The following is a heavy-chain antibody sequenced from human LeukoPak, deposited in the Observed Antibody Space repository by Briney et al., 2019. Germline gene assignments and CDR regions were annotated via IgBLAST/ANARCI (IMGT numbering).Heavy chain of an antibody. V-gene: IGHV3-30*03. CDR2: ISFDGNIN. CDR1: GPSSTIYN. CDR3: GRAFVHDAKARFDC. Sequence: GGSPRPAWSPAGPSSTIYNGHWVRRPPGKGLHWLGFISFDGNINYEDYVKGRFTISRDKSKNTLHLQMNSMRAEDAAIYFCGRAFVHDAKARFDCWGQGTLVTVSS. J-gene: IGHJ4*02. D-gene: IGHD4/OR15-4a*01.